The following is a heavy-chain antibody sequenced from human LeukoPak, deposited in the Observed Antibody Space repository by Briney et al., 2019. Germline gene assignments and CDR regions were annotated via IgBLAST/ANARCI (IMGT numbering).Heavy chain of an antibody. J-gene: IGHJ4*02. CDR2: INYSGST. CDR1: GGSISSYY. Sequence: SETLSLTCTVSGGSISSYYWSWIRQPPGKGLEWIGYINYSGSTNYNPSLKSRVTISVDTSKNQFSLKLSSVTAADTAVYYCARESYSSSWYDYWGQGTLVTVSS. D-gene: IGHD6-13*01. V-gene: IGHV4-59*01. CDR3: ARESYSSSWYDY.